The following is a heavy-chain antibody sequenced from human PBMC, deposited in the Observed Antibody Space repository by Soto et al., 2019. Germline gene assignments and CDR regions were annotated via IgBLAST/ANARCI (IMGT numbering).Heavy chain of an antibody. CDR1: GFTFSSDW. CDR3: ARGPRGLYGNDY. D-gene: IGHD4-4*01. CDR2: INMDGSST. J-gene: IGHJ4*02. Sequence: GGSLRLCCAASGFTFSSDWMHWVRQAAGKGLVWVSRINMDGSSTNYADSVKGRFTISRDNAKNTLYLQMNSLRADDTAVYYCARGPRGLYGNDYWGQGALVTV. V-gene: IGHV3-74*01.